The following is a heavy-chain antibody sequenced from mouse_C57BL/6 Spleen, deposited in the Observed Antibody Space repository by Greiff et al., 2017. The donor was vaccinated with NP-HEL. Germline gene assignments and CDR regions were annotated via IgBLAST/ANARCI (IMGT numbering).Heavy chain of an antibody. D-gene: IGHD4-1*01. J-gene: IGHJ2*01. CDR3: ARETNWVLFDY. CDR1: GFTFSDYY. V-gene: IGHV5-16*01. Sequence: DVKLVESEGGLVQPGSSMKLSCTASGFTFSDYYMAWVRQVPEKGLEWVANINYDGSSTYYLDSLKSRFIISRDNAKNILYLQMSSLKSEDTATYYCARETNWVLFDYWGQGTTLTVSS. CDR2: INYDGSST.